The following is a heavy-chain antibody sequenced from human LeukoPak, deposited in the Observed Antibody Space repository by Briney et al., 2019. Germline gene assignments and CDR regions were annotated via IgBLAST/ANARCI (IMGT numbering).Heavy chain of an antibody. Sequence: GGSLRLSCAASGFTFSSYWMNWVRHAPGKGLVWVSRINGDGSSTNYADSVKGRFTISRDNAKNSLYLQMNSLRAEDTAVYYCARGPRPAAMKKTYYYYYYYMDVWGKGTTVTVSS. CDR1: GFTFSSYW. J-gene: IGHJ6*03. CDR3: ARGPRPAAMKKTYYYYYYYMDV. V-gene: IGHV3-74*01. D-gene: IGHD2-2*01. CDR2: INGDGSST.